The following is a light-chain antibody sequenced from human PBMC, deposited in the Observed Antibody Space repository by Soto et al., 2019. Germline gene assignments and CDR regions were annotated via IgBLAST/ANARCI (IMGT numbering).Light chain of an antibody. J-gene: IGLJ1*01. CDR3: SSYTSRSTPHYV. CDR2: EVS. V-gene: IGLV2-14*01. CDR1: SSDVGGYNY. Sequence: QSALTQPASVSGSPGQSITISCTGTSSDVGGYNYVSWYQQHPGKAPKLMIYEVSNRPSGVSNRFSGSKSGNTASLTISGLQAEDEADYYCSSYTSRSTPHYVFGTGTKVTVL.